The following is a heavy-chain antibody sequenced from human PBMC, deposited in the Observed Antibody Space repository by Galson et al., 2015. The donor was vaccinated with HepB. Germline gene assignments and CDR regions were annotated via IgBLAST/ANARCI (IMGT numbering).Heavy chain of an antibody. Sequence: SVKVSCKASGYTFTHFGISWVRQAPGQGLVWMAWISAYNGNTDYARKLQGRVTMTTDTSTSTAYMELRSLTSDDTAVYYCATARYSTSPPDNWGQGTLVTVSS. J-gene: IGHJ4*02. CDR1: GYTFTHFG. CDR2: ISAYNGNT. V-gene: IGHV1-18*01. D-gene: IGHD6-6*01. CDR3: ATARYSTSPPDN.